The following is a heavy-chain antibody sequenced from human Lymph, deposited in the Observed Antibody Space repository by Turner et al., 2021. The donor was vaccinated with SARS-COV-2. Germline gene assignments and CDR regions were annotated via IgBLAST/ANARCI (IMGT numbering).Heavy chain of an antibody. J-gene: IGHJ4*02. V-gene: IGHV3-49*04. CDR2: IRSKAYGGTT. D-gene: IGHD2-15*01. Sequence: EVQLVESGGGMVKPGRSLRLSCIASGFTFGDYAMTWVRQAPGKGLEWVGFIRSKAYGGTTQYAASVKGRFTISRDDSKSIAYLQMHSLKTEDTAVYYCTRVKYCSGGSCYGYHFDYWGQGSLVTVSS. CDR1: GFTFGDYA. CDR3: TRVKYCSGGSCYGYHFDY.